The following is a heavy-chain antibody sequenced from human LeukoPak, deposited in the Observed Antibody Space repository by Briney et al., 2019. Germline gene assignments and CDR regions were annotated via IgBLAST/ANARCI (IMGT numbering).Heavy chain of an antibody. J-gene: IGHJ6*02. Sequence: GGSLRLSCAASGFTFSSYDMHWVRQATGKGLEWVSAIGTAGDTYYPGSVKGRFTISRENAKNSLYLQMNSLRAGDTAVYYCACASIAAENYYYYYGMDVWGQGTTVTVSS. CDR1: GFTFSSYD. CDR2: IGTAGDT. V-gene: IGHV3-13*01. CDR3: ACASIAAENYYYYYGMDV. D-gene: IGHD6-13*01.